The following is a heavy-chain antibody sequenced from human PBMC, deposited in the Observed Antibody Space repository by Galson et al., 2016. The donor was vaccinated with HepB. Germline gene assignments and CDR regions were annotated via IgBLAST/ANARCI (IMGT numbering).Heavy chain of an antibody. CDR2: IKSNLLGGTT. Sequence: SLRLSCAASGFTFSDHYMDWVRQAPGKGLEWIGRIKSNLLGGTTDYAAPVKGRFTISRDDSKNTLYLQMHSLKPEDTAVYYCATDDCWSGYPSIYWGQGTLVAVSS. J-gene: IGHJ4*02. V-gene: IGHV3-15*01. CDR1: GFTFSDHY. D-gene: IGHD3-3*01. CDR3: ATDDCWSGYPSIY.